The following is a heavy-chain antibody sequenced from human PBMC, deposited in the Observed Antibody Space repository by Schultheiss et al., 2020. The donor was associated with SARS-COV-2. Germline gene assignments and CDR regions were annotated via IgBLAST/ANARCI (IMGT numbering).Heavy chain of an antibody. V-gene: IGHV4-61*08. J-gene: IGHJ6*02. CDR3: ARDLVGYCSSTSCYSYGMDV. Sequence: SETLSLTCTVSGGSISSGGYYWSWIRQPPGKGLEWIGYIYYSGSTNYNPSLKSRVTISVDTSKNQFSLKLSSVTAADTAVYYCARDLVGYCSSTSCYSYGMDVWGQGTTVTVSS. CDR2: IYYSGST. CDR1: GGSISSGGYY. D-gene: IGHD2-2*01.